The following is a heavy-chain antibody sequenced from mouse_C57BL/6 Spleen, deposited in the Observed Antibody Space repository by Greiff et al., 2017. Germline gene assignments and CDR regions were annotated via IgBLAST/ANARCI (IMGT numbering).Heavy chain of an antibody. CDR1: GYTFTSYG. Sequence: QVQLQQSGAELARPGASVKLSCKASGYTFTSYGISWVKQRTGQGLEWIGEISPRSGNTYYNEKFKGKATLTADKSSSTAYMELRSLTSEDSAVYFCAPDTVDYWGQGTTLTVAS. D-gene: IGHD1-1*01. V-gene: IGHV1-81*01. CDR2: ISPRSGNT. CDR3: APDTVDY. J-gene: IGHJ2*01.